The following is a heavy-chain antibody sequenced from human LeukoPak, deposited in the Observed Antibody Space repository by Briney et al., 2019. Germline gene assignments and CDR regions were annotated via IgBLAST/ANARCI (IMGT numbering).Heavy chain of an antibody. D-gene: IGHD1-7*01. Sequence: SETLSPTCTVSGGSISSSSYYWGWIRQPPGKGLEWIGSIYYSGSTYYNPSLKSRVIISVDTSKNQFSLKLSSVTAADTAVYYCARRILSITGTTYYFDYWGQGTLVTVSS. V-gene: IGHV4-39*07. CDR3: ARRILSITGTTYYFDY. CDR2: IYYSGST. CDR1: GGSISSSSYY. J-gene: IGHJ4*02.